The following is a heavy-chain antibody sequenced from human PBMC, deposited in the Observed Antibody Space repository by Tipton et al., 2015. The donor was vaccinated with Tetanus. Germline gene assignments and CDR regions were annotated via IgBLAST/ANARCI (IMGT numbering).Heavy chain of an antibody. CDR2: LYDNGRT. Sequence: LRLSCTVSGGSISNHYWSWIRQPPGKGLEWIGYLYDNGRTKYNPSLNSQVTISVDTPRKQLSLKLTSVTAADTAVYYCARDRGVRGGYYYYHGMDVWGQGTTVTVSS. J-gene: IGHJ6*02. V-gene: IGHV4-59*11. D-gene: IGHD3-10*01. CDR3: ARDRGVRGGYYYYHGMDV. CDR1: GGSISNHY.